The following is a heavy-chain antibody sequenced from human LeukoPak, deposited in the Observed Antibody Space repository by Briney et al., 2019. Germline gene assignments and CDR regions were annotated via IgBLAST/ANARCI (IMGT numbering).Heavy chain of an antibody. D-gene: IGHD3-16*01. V-gene: IGHV3-74*01. CDR1: GVSFSTTW. Sequence: HPGGSLRLSCAASGVSFSTTWMHWVRQAPGKGLMWVSHVSSDGSRTYADSVKGRFTVSRDNNKDMVYLQMSSLRAEDTAVYYCATDGGYGLTHWGQGTLVTVSS. J-gene: IGHJ4*02. CDR2: VSSDGSR. CDR3: ATDGGYGLTH.